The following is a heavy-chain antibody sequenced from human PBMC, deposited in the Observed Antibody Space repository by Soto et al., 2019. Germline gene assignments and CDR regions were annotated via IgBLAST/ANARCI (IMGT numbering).Heavy chain of an antibody. CDR3: ARVSLRYFDFNY. CDR1: GYIFTSYY. V-gene: IGHV1-46*01. D-gene: IGHD3-9*01. Sequence: ASVKVSCKASGYIFTSYYMHWVRQAPGQGLEWMGRINPSGGSTSYAQKFQGRVTVTRDTSTSTVYMELSSLRSEDTAVYYCARVSLRYFDFNYWGQGTQLTASS. CDR2: INPSGGST. J-gene: IGHJ4*02.